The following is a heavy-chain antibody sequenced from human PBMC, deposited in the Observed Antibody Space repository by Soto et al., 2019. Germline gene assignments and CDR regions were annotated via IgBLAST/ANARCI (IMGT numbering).Heavy chain of an antibody. J-gene: IGHJ6*02. CDR1: GFTFSSYW. D-gene: IGHD2-15*01. CDR3: AREPVAVDYGMGV. CDR2: INNDGSGT. Sequence: EVRLVESGGGLVQPGGSLRLSCAASGFTFSSYWMHWVRQAPGKGLVWGSRINNDGSGTHYADSVKGRFTISRDNAKNTLYLQMNSLRAEDTAVYYCAREPVAVDYGMGVWGQGTTVTVSS. V-gene: IGHV3-74*01.